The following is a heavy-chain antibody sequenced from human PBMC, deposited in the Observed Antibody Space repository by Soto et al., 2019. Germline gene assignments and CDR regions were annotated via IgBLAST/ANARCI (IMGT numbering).Heavy chain of an antibody. CDR1: GGSFSDYY. Sequence: QVQLQQWGAGLLKPSETLSLTCAVSGGSFSDYYWSWIRQPPGKGLEWIGEINHRGSINYNPSLKSRVTKSIDTSKKLFSLNLRSVTATDTAVYYCASESYDILTGPPSVWYFDPWGRGAPVTVSS. J-gene: IGHJ2*01. CDR3: ASESYDILTGPPSVWYFDP. D-gene: IGHD3-9*01. CDR2: INHRGSI. V-gene: IGHV4-34*02.